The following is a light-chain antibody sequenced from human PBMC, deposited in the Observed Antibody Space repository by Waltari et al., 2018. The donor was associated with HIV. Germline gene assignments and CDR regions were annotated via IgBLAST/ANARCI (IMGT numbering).Light chain of an antibody. J-gene: IGLJ3*02. V-gene: IGLV8-61*01. CDR1: SGSVSHSSS. CDR2: STN. CDR3: VLYMGSGSCM. Sequence: QPVVTPAPSFSVSPGGTVTLTCRLISGSVSHSSSPHGYQQTPGQAPRTLNYSTNTRSSGVPDRFSGSILGNKAALTIAGAQADDESDYYCVLYMGSGSCMFGGGTKLTVL.